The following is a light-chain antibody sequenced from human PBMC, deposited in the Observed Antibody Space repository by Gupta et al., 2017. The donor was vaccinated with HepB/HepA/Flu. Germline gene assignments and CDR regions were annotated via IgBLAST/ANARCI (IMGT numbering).Light chain of an antibody. CDR2: DAS. J-gene: IGKJ4*01. CDR1: QSIGSY. Sequence: EIVLTQSPATLSLSPGERATLSCRASQSIGSYLAWYQQKPGQAPRLLIYDASNRATGVPDRFSGSGSGTDFTLTITSLEPEDFAVYYCQQRSNWPLTFGGGTKVEIK. V-gene: IGKV3-11*01. CDR3: QQRSNWPLT.